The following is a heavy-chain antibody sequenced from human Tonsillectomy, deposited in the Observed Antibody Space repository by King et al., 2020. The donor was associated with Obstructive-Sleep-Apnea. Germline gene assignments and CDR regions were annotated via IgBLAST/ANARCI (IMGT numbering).Heavy chain of an antibody. CDR3: AKSFSSGWYVPFDY. Sequence: VQLVESGGGLVQPGRSLRLSCASSGFTFDDYGMHWVRQAPGKGLEWVSGISWNSGSIGYADSVKGRFTISRDNAKNSLYLQMNSLRAEDTALYYCAKSFSSGWYVPFDYWGQGTLVTVFS. CDR1: GFTFDDYG. D-gene: IGHD6-19*01. J-gene: IGHJ4*02. CDR2: ISWNSGSI. V-gene: IGHV3-9*01.